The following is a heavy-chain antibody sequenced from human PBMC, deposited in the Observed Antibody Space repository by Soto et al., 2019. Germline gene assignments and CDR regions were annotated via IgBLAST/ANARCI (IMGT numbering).Heavy chain of an antibody. D-gene: IGHD5-12*01. CDR3: AAGGGLPRYY. J-gene: IGHJ4*02. V-gene: IGHV4-30-2*01. Sequence: QLQLQESGSGLVKPSQTLSLTCAVSGGSISSGGYSWSWIRQPPGKGLEWIGYIYHSGSTYYNPSLTSRVTRSVDRPKTQFSPKLSSVTAADTAVYYCAAGGGLPRYYWGQGTLVTVSS. CDR1: GGSISSGGYS. CDR2: IYHSGST.